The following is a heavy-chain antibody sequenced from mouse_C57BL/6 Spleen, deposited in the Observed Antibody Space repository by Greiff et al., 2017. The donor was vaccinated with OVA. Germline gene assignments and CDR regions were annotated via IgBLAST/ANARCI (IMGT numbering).Heavy chain of an antibody. Sequence: EVKLMESGGGLVKPGGSLKLSCAASGFTFSSYAMSWVRQTPEKRLEWVATISDGGSYTYYPDNVKGRFTISRDNAKNNLYLQMSHLKSEDTAMYYCARVSSLYYFDYWGQGTTLTVSS. V-gene: IGHV5-4*03. D-gene: IGHD1-1*01. J-gene: IGHJ2*01. CDR3: ARVSSLYYFDY. CDR1: GFTFSSYA. CDR2: ISDGGSYT.